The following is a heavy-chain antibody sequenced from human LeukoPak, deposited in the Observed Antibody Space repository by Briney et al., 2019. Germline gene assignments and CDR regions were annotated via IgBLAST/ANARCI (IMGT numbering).Heavy chain of an antibody. V-gene: IGHV5-51*01. CDR1: GYSFTSYW. J-gene: IGHJ4*02. D-gene: IGHD3-22*01. CDR3: ARAGDSSGYYYVIDY. Sequence: GESLKISSKGSGYSFTSYWIGWVRQMPGKGLEWMGIIYPGDSDTRYSPSFQGQVTISADKSISTAYLQWSSLKASDTAMYYCARAGDSSGYYYVIDYWGQGTLVTVSS. CDR2: IYPGDSDT.